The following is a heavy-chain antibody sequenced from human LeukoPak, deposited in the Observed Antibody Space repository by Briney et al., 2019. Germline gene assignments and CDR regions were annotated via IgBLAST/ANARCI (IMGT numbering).Heavy chain of an antibody. CDR3: ARDRGGYSCGYLY. CDR1: GFTFSSYS. V-gene: IGHV3-21*01. CDR2: ISRSSSYI. D-gene: IGHD5-18*01. Sequence: GGSLRLSCAASGFTFSSYSMNWVRQAPGKGLEWVSSISRSSSYIYYADSVKGRFTVSRDNAKNSLYLQMNSLRAEDTAVYYCARDRGGYSCGYLYWGQGTLVTVSS. J-gene: IGHJ4*02.